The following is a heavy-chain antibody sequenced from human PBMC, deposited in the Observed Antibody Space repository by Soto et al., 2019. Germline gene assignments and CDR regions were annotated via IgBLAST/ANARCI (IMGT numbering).Heavy chain of an antibody. CDR2: VYSSGST. J-gene: IGHJ5*02. Sequence: SETMSLTSSVSGFSLSTLALNLIRPTPGRGLEWIGHVYSSGSTNYNPSLESRVTISVDTSKNQFSLKLTSLTAADTAVYYCARRVQANSAVVQGNWLDPRGQGTLVTVSS. CDR1: GFSLSTLA. D-gene: IGHD5-18*01. CDR3: ARRVQANSAVVQGNWLDP. V-gene: IGHV4-59*08.